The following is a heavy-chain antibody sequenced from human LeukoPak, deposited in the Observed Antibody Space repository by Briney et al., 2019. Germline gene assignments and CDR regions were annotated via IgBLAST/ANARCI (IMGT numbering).Heavy chain of an antibody. CDR2: INPSGGST. J-gene: IGHJ6*03. CDR3: ASSPTSSIAARSDSYHYYMDV. V-gene: IGHV1-46*01. Sequence: ASVKVSCKASGYTFTSYYMHWVRQAPGQGLEWMGIINPSGGSTSYAQKFQGRVTMTRDTSTSTVYMELSSLRSEDTAVYYCASSPTSSIAARSDSYHYYMDVWGKGTTVTVSS. CDR1: GYTFTSYY. D-gene: IGHD6-6*01.